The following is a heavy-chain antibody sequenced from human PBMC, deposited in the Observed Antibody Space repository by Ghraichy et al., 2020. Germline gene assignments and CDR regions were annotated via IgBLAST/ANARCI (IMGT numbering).Heavy chain of an antibody. J-gene: IGHJ6*02. CDR3: VKGGGETGYYGMDV. D-gene: IGHD3-16*01. CDR2: ISGRGGST. Sequence: GGSLRLSCAASGFTFSSYAMSWVRQVPGKGLEWVSGISGRGGSTYYADSVKGRFTISRDNSKNTLYLQMNSLRAEDTALYYCVKGGGETGYYGMDVWGQGTTVTVSS. CDR1: GFTFSSYA. V-gene: IGHV3-23*01.